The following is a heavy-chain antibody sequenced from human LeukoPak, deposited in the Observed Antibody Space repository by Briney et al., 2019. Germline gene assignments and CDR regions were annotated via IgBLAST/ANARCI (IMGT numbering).Heavy chain of an antibody. J-gene: IGHJ6*03. CDR3: ARDYDNSGHYYYHMDV. Sequence: PSETLSLTCTVSGDSINNYYWNWIRQPPGKGLEWIGYIHYSGSTTYNPSLKSRVTISIDTSKNQFSLKLSSVSAADTAVYCCARDYDNSGHYYYHMDVWGKGTTVTVSS. CDR1: GDSINNYY. CDR2: IHYSGST. V-gene: IGHV4-59*01. D-gene: IGHD3-22*01.